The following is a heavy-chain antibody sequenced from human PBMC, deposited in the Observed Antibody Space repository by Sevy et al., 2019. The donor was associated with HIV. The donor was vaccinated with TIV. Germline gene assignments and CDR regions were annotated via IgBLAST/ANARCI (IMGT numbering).Heavy chain of an antibody. J-gene: IGHJ4*02. CDR3: ARVAVEYCTDDCYHRFDY. CDR1: GFTFTLYA. D-gene: IGHD2-21*02. V-gene: IGHV3-30-3*01. Sequence: GGSLRLSCAASGFTFTLYAIHWVRQAPGKGLEWVALISSSGTNKYYADSVKGRFSIARDDSKNTADLQMNNLRTDDTSVYYGARVAVEYCTDDCYHRFDYWGQGTQVTVSS. CDR2: ISSSGTNK.